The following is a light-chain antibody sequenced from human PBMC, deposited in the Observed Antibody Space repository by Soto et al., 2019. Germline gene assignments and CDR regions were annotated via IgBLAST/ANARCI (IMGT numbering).Light chain of an antibody. CDR3: QQYMSYS. V-gene: IGKV1-5*01. J-gene: IGKJ1*01. CDR1: QSISSW. CDR2: HAS. Sequence: QMTQSPSTLPASVRDRVTVTCRASQSISSWLAWYQQKPGTAPKLLIYHASTLESGVPSRFSGSGSGTEFTLTISSLQPDDFATYYCQQYMSYSFGQGTKVDI.